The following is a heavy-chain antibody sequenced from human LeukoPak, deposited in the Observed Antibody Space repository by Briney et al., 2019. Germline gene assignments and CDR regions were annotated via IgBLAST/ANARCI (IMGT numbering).Heavy chain of an antibody. CDR3: ARGGIAAPFDY. D-gene: IGHD6-13*01. CDR1: EFTVSNNY. Sequence: GGSLRLSCAASEFTVSNNYMSWIRQAPGKGLEWVSVIYSGGSTYYADSVKGRFTISRDNSKNTLYLQMNSLRAEDTAVYYCARGGIAAPFDYWGQGTLVTVSS. J-gene: IGHJ4*02. CDR2: IYSGGST. V-gene: IGHV3-53*01.